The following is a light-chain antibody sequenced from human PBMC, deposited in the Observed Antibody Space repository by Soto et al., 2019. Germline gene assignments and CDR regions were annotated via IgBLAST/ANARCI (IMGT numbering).Light chain of an antibody. Sequence: EIVMTQSPATLSVSPGERATLSCRASPSVTNYLAWYQQKPGQAPRLLIYGAFNRATGIPARFSGSGSGTDFTLTISRLEPEDFAVYYCQQYGSSRTFGQGTKVDIK. CDR3: QQYGSSRT. J-gene: IGKJ1*01. V-gene: IGKV3-20*01. CDR1: PSVTNY. CDR2: GAF.